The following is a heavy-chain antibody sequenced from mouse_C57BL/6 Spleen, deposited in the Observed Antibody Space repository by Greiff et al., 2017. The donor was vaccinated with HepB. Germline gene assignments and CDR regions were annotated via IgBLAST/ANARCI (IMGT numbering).Heavy chain of an antibody. CDR2: INPGSGGT. CDR1: GYAFTNYL. Sequence: QVQLQQSGAELVRPGTSVKVSCKASGYAFTNYLIEWVKQRPGQGLEWIGVINPGSGGTNYNEKFKGKATLTADKSSSTAYMQLSSLTSEDSAVYFCAREDAGYFDGWGQGTTLTVSS. J-gene: IGHJ2*01. V-gene: IGHV1-54*01. CDR3: AREDAGYFDG.